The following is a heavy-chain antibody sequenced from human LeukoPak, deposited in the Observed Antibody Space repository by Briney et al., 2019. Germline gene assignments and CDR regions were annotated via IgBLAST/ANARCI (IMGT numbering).Heavy chain of an antibody. D-gene: IGHD3-16*01. Sequence: PGESLRLSCAASGFTFSSYAMHWVRQAPGKGLEWVAIIWSDGNNKYYADSVEGRFTISRDTSKNTLFLQMNSLRAEDTAVYYCARGFLYLQTTGNWFDPWGQGTLVTVSS. CDR3: ARGFLYLQTTGNWFDP. CDR1: GFTFSSYA. CDR2: IWSDGNNK. J-gene: IGHJ5*02. V-gene: IGHV3-30*02.